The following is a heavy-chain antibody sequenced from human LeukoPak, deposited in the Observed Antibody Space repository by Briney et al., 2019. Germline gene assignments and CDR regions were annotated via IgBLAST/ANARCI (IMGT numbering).Heavy chain of an antibody. Sequence: GGSVRLSCAASGFTFSSYWMHWVRQAPGKGLVWVSRINTDGSSTSYADSVKGRFTISRDNAKNTLYLQMNSLRAEDTAVYYCATHPDSSSSPSDYWGQGTLVTVSS. CDR1: GFTFSSYW. CDR2: INTDGSST. V-gene: IGHV3-74*01. CDR3: ATHPDSSSSPSDY. J-gene: IGHJ4*02. D-gene: IGHD6-6*01.